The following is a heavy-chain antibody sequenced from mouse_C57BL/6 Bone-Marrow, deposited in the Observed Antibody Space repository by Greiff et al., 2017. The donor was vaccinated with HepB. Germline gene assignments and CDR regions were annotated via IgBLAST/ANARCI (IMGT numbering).Heavy chain of an antibody. D-gene: IGHD2-3*01. J-gene: IGHJ1*03. CDR2: ISSSGST. CDR1: GYSITNGNHW. V-gene: IGHV3-4*01. CDR3: ARASYDGYSYWYFDV. Sequence: EVKLQESGPALVKPSQTVSLTCTVTGYSITNGNHWWNWIRQVSGSKLEWIGYISSSGSTDSNPSLKSRISITRDTSKNQLFLQLNSVTTEDIATYYCARASYDGYSYWYFDVWGTGTTVTVSS.